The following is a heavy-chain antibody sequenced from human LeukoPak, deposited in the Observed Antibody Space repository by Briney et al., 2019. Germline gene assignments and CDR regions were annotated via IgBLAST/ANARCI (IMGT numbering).Heavy chain of an antibody. CDR1: GYTFTGYY. Sequence: ASVKVSCKASGYTFTGYYMHWVRQAPGQGLEWMGRINPNSGGTNYAQKFQGRVTMTRDTSISTAYMELSRLRSDDTAVYYCARDLSGGDPYYYYYMDVWGKGTTVTVSS. D-gene: IGHD2-21*02. V-gene: IGHV1-2*06. J-gene: IGHJ6*03. CDR3: ARDLSGGDPYYYYYMDV. CDR2: INPNSGGT.